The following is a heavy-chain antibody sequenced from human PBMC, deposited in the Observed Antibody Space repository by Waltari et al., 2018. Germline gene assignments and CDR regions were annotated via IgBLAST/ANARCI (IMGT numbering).Heavy chain of an antibody. CDR3: ARIGGWFDP. D-gene: IGHD3-10*01. J-gene: IGHJ5*02. CDR2: ISSSSRYI. CDR1: SSQS. Sequence: SSQSMNWVRQAPGKGLEWCSSISSSSRYIYYADSVKGRFTISRDNAKNSLYLQMNSLRAEDTAVYYCARIGGWFDPWGQGTLVTVSS. V-gene: IGHV3-21*01.